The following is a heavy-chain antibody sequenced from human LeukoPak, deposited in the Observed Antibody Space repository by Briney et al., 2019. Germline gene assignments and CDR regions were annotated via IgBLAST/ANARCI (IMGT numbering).Heavy chain of an antibody. V-gene: IGHV3-33*01. Sequence: PGGSLRLSCAASGFTFSNYGMHWVRQAPGKGLEWVAVIWYDGSEKYYGDSVKGRFTISRDNAKNSLYLQMNSLRAEDTAVYYCAREPGYYDSSADIWGQGTMVTVSS. CDR2: IWYDGSEK. J-gene: IGHJ3*02. CDR3: AREPGYYDSSADI. D-gene: IGHD3-22*01. CDR1: GFTFSNYG.